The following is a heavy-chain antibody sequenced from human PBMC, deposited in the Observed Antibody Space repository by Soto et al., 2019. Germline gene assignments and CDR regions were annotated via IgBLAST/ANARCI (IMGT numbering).Heavy chain of an antibody. J-gene: IGHJ6*01. V-gene: IGHV1-69*12. CDR3: ARSRFGVGVSGDYFGIDG. D-gene: IGHD3-10*01. Sequence: QVQLVQSGAEVKKPGSSVKVSCKSSGGTFSNSPISWVRQAPGQGLEWVGGVIPVFKTANYAQKFQGRVTITGGDTTNTAYRGVGRLRSGATAVYYCARSRFGVGVSGDYFGIDGWGQGTTVTVSS. CDR2: VIPVFKTA. CDR1: GGTFSNSP.